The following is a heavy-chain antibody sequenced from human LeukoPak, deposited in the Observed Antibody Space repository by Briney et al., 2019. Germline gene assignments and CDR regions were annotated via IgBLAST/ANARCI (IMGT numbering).Heavy chain of an antibody. CDR2: IYTSGST. D-gene: IGHD2-15*01. Sequence: PSETLSLTCTVSGGSISSGSYYWSWIRQPAGKGLEWIGRIYTSGSTNYNPSLKSRVTISVDTSKNQFSLKLSSVTAADTAVYYCARGYCSGGSCYLGGHWFDPWGQGTLVTVSS. V-gene: IGHV4-61*02. J-gene: IGHJ5*02. CDR1: GGSISSGSYY. CDR3: ARGYCSGGSCYLGGHWFDP.